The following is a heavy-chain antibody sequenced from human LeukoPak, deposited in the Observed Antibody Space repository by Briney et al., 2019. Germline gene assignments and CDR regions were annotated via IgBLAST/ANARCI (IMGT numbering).Heavy chain of an antibody. CDR3: ARFNVCSDAFDI. CDR2: IYYSGST. D-gene: IGHD2-8*01. CDR1: GGSISSYY. V-gene: IGHV4-59*08. Sequence: SETLSLTCTVSGGSISSYYWSWIRQPPGKGLEWIGYIYYSGSTNYNPSLKSRVTISVDTSKNQFSLKLSSVTAADTAVYYCARFNVCSDAFDIWGQGTMVTVSS. J-gene: IGHJ3*02.